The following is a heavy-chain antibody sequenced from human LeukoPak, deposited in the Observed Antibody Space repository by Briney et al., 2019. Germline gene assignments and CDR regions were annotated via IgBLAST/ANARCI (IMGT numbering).Heavy chain of an antibody. V-gene: IGHV5-51*01. D-gene: IGHD6-19*01. CDR1: RNSFTTYW. CDR3: ARHEAVAGGGWFDP. CDR2: IYPGDSDT. J-gene: IGHJ5*02. Sequence: GESLKISCKGSRNSFTTYWIAWVRQMPGKSLEWMGIIYPGDSDTRYSPSFRGHVTISADNAISTAYLQWSSLKASDTAIYYCARHEAVAGGGWFDPWGQGTLVTVSS.